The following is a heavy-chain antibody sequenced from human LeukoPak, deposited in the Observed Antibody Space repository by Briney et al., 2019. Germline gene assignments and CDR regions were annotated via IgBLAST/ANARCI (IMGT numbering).Heavy chain of an antibody. J-gene: IGHJ4*02. CDR2: INQDGSEN. Sequence: GGSLRLSCAASGFTFSDFWMGWVRQAPGRGLEWVANINQDGSENYYVDSVKGRFTISRDNAKNSLYPQMNSLRAEDTAVYYCTKGRSNHYWGQGTLVTVST. CDR3: TKGRSNHY. CDR1: GFTFSDFW. V-gene: IGHV3-7*01. D-gene: IGHD3-10*01.